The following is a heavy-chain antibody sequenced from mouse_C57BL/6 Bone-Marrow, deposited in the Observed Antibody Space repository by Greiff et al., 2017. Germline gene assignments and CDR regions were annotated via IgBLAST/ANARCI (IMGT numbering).Heavy chain of an antibody. CDR1: GYTFTSYW. CDR2: IDPSDSYT. Sequence: QVQLQQPGAELVMPGASVKLSCKASGYTFTSYWMHWVKQRPGHGLEWIGEIDPSDSYTNYNQKFKGKSTLTVDKSSSTAYMQLSSLTSEDSAVYYCARSTMITRAWFAYWGQGTLVTVSA. CDR3: ARSTMITRAWFAY. V-gene: IGHV1-69*01. D-gene: IGHD2-4*01. J-gene: IGHJ3*01.